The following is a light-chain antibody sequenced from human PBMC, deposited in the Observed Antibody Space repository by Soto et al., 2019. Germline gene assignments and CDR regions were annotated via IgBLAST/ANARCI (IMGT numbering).Light chain of an antibody. J-gene: IGKJ4*01. CDR3: QQYNTWSPLT. V-gene: IGKV3-15*01. CDR1: QSVSNN. CDR2: GAS. Sequence: EIVMTQSPATLSVSPGDRATLSCRASQSVSNNLAWYQQNPGQAPRLLIYGASTRATGIPARFSGSGSGTEFTLTISSLQSEDFAVYYCQQYNTWSPLTFGGGTKVETK.